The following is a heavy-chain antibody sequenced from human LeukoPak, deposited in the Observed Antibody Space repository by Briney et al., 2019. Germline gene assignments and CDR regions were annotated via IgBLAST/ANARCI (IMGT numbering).Heavy chain of an antibody. Sequence: GGSLRLSCAASGFTFSSYAMHWVRQAPGKGLEWVAVISYDGSNKYYADSVKGRFTISRDNSKNTLYLQMNSPRAEDTAVYYCARDSSGYYDYWGQGTLVTVSS. CDR1: GFTFSSYA. D-gene: IGHD3-22*01. V-gene: IGHV3-30*01. CDR2: ISYDGSNK. CDR3: ARDSSGYYDY. J-gene: IGHJ4*02.